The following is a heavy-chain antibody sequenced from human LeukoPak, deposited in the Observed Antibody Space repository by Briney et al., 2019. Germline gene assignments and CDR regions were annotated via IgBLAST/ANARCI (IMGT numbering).Heavy chain of an antibody. D-gene: IGHD1-1*01. V-gene: IGHV3-21*04. CDR3: AKGGGTWAFDI. CDR1: GFTFSSYS. Sequence: GGSLRLSCAASGFTFSSYSMNWVRQAPGKGLEWVSSISSSSSYIYYADSVKGRFTISRDNAKNSLYLQMNSLRAEDTAVYYCAKGGGTWAFDIWGQGTMVTVSS. CDR2: ISSSSSYI. J-gene: IGHJ3*02.